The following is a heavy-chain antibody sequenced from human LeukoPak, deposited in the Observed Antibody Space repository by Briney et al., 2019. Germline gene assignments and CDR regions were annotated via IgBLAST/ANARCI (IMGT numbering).Heavy chain of an antibody. CDR1: GYSISSGYY. Sequence: SETLSLTCAVSGYSISSGYYWGWIRQPPGKGLEWIGSIYYSGSTYYNPSLKGRVTISVDTSKNHFSLKLSSVTAADTAVYYCARHIYGSGSYYWFDPWGQGTLVTVSS. CDR2: IYYSGST. V-gene: IGHV4-38-2*01. D-gene: IGHD3-10*01. J-gene: IGHJ5*02. CDR3: ARHIYGSGSYYWFDP.